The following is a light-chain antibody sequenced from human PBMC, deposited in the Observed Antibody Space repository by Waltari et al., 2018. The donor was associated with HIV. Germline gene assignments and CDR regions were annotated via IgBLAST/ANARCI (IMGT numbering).Light chain of an antibody. CDR3: AAWDDSLSGRV. Sequence: QSVLTQPPSASGTPGQRVTLYCSGSKPNIGITYVYCYQQLPGTAPKLLIYWDNQRPSVVPGRFSGSKSGTSASLAISGLRSEDEADYYCAAWDDSLSGRVFGGGTNLTVL. V-gene: IGLV1-47*01. CDR2: WDN. CDR1: KPNIGITY. J-gene: IGLJ3*02.